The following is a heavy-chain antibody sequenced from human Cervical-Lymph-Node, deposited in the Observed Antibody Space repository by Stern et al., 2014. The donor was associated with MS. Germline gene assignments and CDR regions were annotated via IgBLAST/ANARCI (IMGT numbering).Heavy chain of an antibody. J-gene: IGHJ3*02. CDR2: IYWNDDK. D-gene: IGHD6-13*01. CDR3: ANRLVGTAAGKHAFDI. V-gene: IGHV2-5*01. CDR1: GFTLSTRGVG. Sequence: QVHLRESGPTLVKPTQTLTLTCTFSGFTLSTRGVGVGWLRQPPGMDLEWVALIYWNDDKRYSKCLKSSLTVTKDTSKNQVVLTMTNMDPVETATYYCANRLVGTAAGKHAFDIWGQGTMVTVSS.